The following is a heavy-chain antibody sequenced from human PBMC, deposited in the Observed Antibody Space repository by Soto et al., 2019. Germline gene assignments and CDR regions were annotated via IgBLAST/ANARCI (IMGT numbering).Heavy chain of an antibody. D-gene: IGHD2-2*02. V-gene: IGHV4-61*01. J-gene: IGHJ5*02. Sequence: QVQLQESGPGLVKPSETLSLTCTVSGGSVSSGSYYWSWIRQPPGKGLEWIGYIYYSGSTNYNPSLKSRATISVDTSKNQFSLKLSSVTAADTAVYYCARVLREYQLLYEEARFDPWGQGTLVTVSS. CDR2: IYYSGST. CDR3: ARVLREYQLLYEEARFDP. CDR1: GGSVSSGSYY.